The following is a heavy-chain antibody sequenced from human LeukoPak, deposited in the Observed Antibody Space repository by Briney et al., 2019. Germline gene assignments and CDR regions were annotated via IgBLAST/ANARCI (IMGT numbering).Heavy chain of an antibody. D-gene: IGHD3-9*01. J-gene: IGHJ4*02. CDR1: GGSISSYY. V-gene: IGHV4-59*01. Sequence: SETLSLTCTVSGGSISSYYWSWIRQPPGKGLEWIGYIYYSGSTNYNPSLKSRVTISVDTSKNQFSLKLSSVTAADTAAYYCARGLYDILTGYYVFDYWGQGTLVTVSS. CDR2: IYYSGST. CDR3: ARGLYDILTGYYVFDY.